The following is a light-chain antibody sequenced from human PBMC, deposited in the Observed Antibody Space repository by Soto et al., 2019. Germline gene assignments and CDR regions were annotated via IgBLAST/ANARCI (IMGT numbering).Light chain of an antibody. CDR1: SSDVGNYNS. V-gene: IGLV2-11*01. Sequence: QSVLTQPRSVSGSPGQSVTISCTGTSSDVGNYNSVSWYQHHPGKAPKLMIYDVNKWPSGVPDRFSGSKSGNTASLTISGLQAEDEADYYCCSYIGSYSYVFGTGTKVNVL. CDR2: DVN. J-gene: IGLJ1*01. CDR3: CSYIGSYSYV.